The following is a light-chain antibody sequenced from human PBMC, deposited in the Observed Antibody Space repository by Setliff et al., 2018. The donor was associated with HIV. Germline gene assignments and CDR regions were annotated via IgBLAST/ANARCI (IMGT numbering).Light chain of an antibody. CDR1: TGAVSSGQY. V-gene: IGLV7-43*01. CDR3: LLYYGCARV. J-gene: IGLJ1*01. Sequence: QAVVTQEPSLTVSPGGTVTLTCASSTGAVSSGQYPNWFQQKPGQAPKTLIYNTNHKHSWTPARFSGSLLGGKAALTLSGVQPEDEAVYYCLLYYGCARVFGTGTNFTVL. CDR2: NTN.